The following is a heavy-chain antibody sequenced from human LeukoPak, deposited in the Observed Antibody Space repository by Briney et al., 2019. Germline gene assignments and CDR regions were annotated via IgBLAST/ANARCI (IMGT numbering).Heavy chain of an antibody. D-gene: IGHD3-22*01. Sequence: PSETLSLTCTVSGGSISSGDYYWSWIRQPPGKGLEWIGYIYYSGSTYYNPSLKSRVTISVDTSKNQFSLKLSSVTAADTAVYYCARLGHYYDSSGFWDWGQGTLVTVSS. V-gene: IGHV4-30-4*08. CDR2: IYYSGST. J-gene: IGHJ4*02. CDR1: GGSISSGDYY. CDR3: ARLGHYYDSSGFWD.